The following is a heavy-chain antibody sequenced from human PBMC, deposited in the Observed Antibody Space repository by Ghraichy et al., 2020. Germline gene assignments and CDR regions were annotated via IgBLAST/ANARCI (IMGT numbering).Heavy chain of an antibody. CDR1: GGSISSYY. Sequence: SQTLSLTCTVSGGSISSYYWGWIRQPPGKGLEWIGYIYYSGSTNYNPSLKSRVTISVDTSKNQFSLKLSSVTAADTAVYYCARHVITMVRGVIGNWFDPWGQGTLVTVSS. D-gene: IGHD3-10*01. CDR2: IYYSGST. J-gene: IGHJ5*02. CDR3: ARHVITMVRGVIGNWFDP. V-gene: IGHV4-59*08.